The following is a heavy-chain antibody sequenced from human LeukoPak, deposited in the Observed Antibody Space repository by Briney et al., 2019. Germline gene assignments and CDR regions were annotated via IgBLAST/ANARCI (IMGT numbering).Heavy chain of an antibody. CDR3: AKMGYCSSTSCYFPFDH. CDR1: GFTFSSYG. V-gene: IGHV3-30*18. Sequence: TGGSLRLSCAASGFTFSSYGMHWVRQAPGKGLEWVAVISDDGSNKYYADSVKGRFTISRDNSKNTLYLQMNSLRAEDTAVYYCAKMGYCSSTSCYFPFDHWGQGTLVTVSS. D-gene: IGHD2-2*01. CDR2: ISDDGSNK. J-gene: IGHJ4*02.